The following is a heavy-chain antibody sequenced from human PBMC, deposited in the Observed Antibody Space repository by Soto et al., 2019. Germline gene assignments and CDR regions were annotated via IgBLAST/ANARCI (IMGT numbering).Heavy chain of an antibody. CDR3: AIFTVGYSSSTSCLGGDQPFDP. Sequence: ASVKVSCKASGYTFTSYGISWVRQAPGQGLEWMGWISAYNGNTNYAQKLQGRVTMTTDTSTSTAYMELSSLRSEDTAVYYCAIFTVGYSSSTSCLGGDQPFDPWGQGTLVTAPQ. D-gene: IGHD2-2*01. CDR1: GYTFTSYG. J-gene: IGHJ5*02. CDR2: ISAYNGNT. V-gene: IGHV1-18*01.